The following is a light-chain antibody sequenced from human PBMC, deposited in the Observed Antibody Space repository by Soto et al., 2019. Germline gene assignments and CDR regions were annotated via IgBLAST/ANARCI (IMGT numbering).Light chain of an antibody. Sequence: EIVLTQSPATLSLSPGERATLSCRASQSVSSYLAWYPQKPGQAPRLLIYDASNRATGIPARFSGSGSGTDFTLTISSLETEDFAVYYCQQRSNWPLTFGGGTKVEIK. J-gene: IGKJ4*01. CDR3: QQRSNWPLT. CDR1: QSVSSY. V-gene: IGKV3-11*01. CDR2: DAS.